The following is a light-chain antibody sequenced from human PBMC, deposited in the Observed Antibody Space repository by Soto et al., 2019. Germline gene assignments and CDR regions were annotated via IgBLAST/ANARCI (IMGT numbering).Light chain of an antibody. V-gene: IGKV3-20*01. CDR3: QQYGRSPPFI. J-gene: IGKJ3*01. Sequence: EIVLTQSPGTLSLSPGERATLSCRTSQSVTTSYLAWYQQKPGQAPRLLIYGTSIRATGVPDRFSGSGSATDFTLTISRLEPEDFAVYYCQQYGRSPPFIFGPGTKVDIK. CDR2: GTS. CDR1: QSVTTSY.